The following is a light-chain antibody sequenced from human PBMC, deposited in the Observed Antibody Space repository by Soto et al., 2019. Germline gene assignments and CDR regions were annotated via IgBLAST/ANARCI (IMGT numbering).Light chain of an antibody. CDR1: QTVRNNN. J-gene: IGKJ4*01. CDR3: QQYDNWPLT. CDR2: GAS. Sequence: EFVLTQSPGTLSLSPVERATLSCRASQTVRNNNLAWYQQKPGQAPRFLIYGASTRATGIPARFSGSGSGTEFTLTISSLQSEDFAVYYCQQYDNWPLTFGGGTKV. V-gene: IGKV3-15*01.